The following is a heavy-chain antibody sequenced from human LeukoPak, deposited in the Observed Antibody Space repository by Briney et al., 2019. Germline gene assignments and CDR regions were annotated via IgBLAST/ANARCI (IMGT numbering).Heavy chain of an antibody. D-gene: IGHD3-16*01. Sequence: GGSLRLSCAASGFSFSAYWMHWVRQAPGKGLVWVSRINSDGFSIAYADSVKGRFTISRDNAKNTLYLHMNSLRAEDTAVYYCARFYGGSALDNWGQGTMVTVSS. CDR3: ARFYGGSALDN. J-gene: IGHJ3*02. CDR2: INSDGFSI. V-gene: IGHV3-74*01. CDR1: GFSFSAYW.